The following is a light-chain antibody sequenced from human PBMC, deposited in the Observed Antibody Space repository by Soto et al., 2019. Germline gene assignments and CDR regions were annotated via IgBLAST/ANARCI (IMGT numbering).Light chain of an antibody. CDR3: EQYGSSPRT. CDR2: GIS. Sequence: PGSRATLSCRASQSVNATYFAWYQQKPGQAPRLLIYGISSRPTGIPDRFSGSGSGTDFTLTISRLEPEDFAVYYCEQYGSSPRTFGQGTKVDI. V-gene: IGKV3-20*01. J-gene: IGKJ1*01. CDR1: QSVNATY.